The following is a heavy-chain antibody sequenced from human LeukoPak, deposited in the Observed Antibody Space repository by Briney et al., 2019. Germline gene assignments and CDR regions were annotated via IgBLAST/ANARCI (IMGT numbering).Heavy chain of an antibody. Sequence: RGSLRLSCAASGFTVSSNYTSWVRQAPGKGLEWVSVIYSGGSTYYADSVKGRFTISRDNSKNTLYLQMNSLRAEDTAVYYCAKSLDIVVVNDAFDIWGQGTMVTVSS. CDR1: GFTVSSNY. J-gene: IGHJ3*02. D-gene: IGHD2-21*01. V-gene: IGHV3-53*01. CDR3: AKSLDIVVVNDAFDI. CDR2: IYSGGST.